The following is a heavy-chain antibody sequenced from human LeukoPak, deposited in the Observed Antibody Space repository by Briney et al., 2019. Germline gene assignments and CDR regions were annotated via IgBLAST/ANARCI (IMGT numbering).Heavy chain of an antibody. CDR1: GFTFSSYA. V-gene: IGHV3-30*04. CDR3: AKPSYSSGYPYYFDY. Sequence: GGSLRLSCAASGFTFSSYAMHWVRQAPGKGLEWVAVISYDGSNKYYADSVKGRFTISRDNSKNTLYLQMNSLRAEDTAVYYCAKPSYSSGYPYYFDYWGQGTLVTVSS. CDR2: ISYDGSNK. J-gene: IGHJ4*02. D-gene: IGHD3-22*01.